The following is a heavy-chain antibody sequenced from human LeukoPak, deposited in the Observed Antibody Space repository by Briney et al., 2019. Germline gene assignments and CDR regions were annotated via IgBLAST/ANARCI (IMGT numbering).Heavy chain of an antibody. CDR2: IIPIFGTA. CDR3: ARGAPSGWYIFQH. Sequence: ASVKVSCKASGGTFSSCAISWVRQAPGQGLEWMGGIIPIFGTANYAQTFQDRVTITADESTSTAYMELSSLRSEDTAVYYCARGAPSGWYIFQHWGQGTLVTVSS. J-gene: IGHJ1*01. D-gene: IGHD6-19*01. V-gene: IGHV1-69*01. CDR1: GGTFSSCA.